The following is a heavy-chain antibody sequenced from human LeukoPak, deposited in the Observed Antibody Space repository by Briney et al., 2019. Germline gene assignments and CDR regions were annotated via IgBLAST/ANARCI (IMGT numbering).Heavy chain of an antibody. CDR3: ARAGYCGGDCYPYYFDY. V-gene: IGHV1-69*01. J-gene: IGHJ4*02. CDR1: GGTFSSYA. CDR2: IIPIFGTA. D-gene: IGHD2-21*02. Sequence: GSSVKVSCKASGGTFSSYAISWVRQATGQGLEWMGGIIPIFGTANYAQKFQGRVTITADESTSTAYMELSSLRSEDTAVYYCARAGYCGGDCYPYYFDYWGQGTLVTVSS.